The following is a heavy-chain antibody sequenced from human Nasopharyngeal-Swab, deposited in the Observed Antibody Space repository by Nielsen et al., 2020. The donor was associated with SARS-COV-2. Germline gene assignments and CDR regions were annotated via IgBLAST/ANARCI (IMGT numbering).Heavy chain of an antibody. CDR2: INSDGSST. D-gene: IGHD6-13*01. CDR1: GFTFSSYW. CDR3: AIIAAAGTHY. J-gene: IGHJ4*02. V-gene: IGHV3-74*01. Sequence: GKSLKISCAASGFTFSSYWMHWVRQAPGKGLVWVSRINSDGSSTSSADSVKGRFTISRDNAKNTLYLQMNSLRAEDTAVYYCAIIAAAGTHYWGQGTLVTVSS.